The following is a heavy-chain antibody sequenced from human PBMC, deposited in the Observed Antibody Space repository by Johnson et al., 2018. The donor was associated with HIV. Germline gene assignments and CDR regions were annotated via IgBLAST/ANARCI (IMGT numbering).Heavy chain of an antibody. CDR1: PFTFSNYA. V-gene: IGHV3-23*04. Sequence: VQLVESGGGLVQPGGSLRLSCGGSPFTFSNYAMSWVRQAPVKGLDWVSVISFSGGKGRFTISRDNAKNSLYLQMNSLRAEDTALYYCARGSDPFGGVIVNGAFDIWGQGTMVTVSS. CDR3: ARGSDPFGGVIVNGAFDI. D-gene: IGHD3-16*02. CDR2: ISFSGG. J-gene: IGHJ3*02.